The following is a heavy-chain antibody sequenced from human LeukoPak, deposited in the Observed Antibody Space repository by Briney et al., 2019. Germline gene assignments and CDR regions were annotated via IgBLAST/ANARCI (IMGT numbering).Heavy chain of an antibody. CDR1: GGTFSSYA. J-gene: IGHJ3*02. CDR2: IIPILGIA. D-gene: IGHD6-13*01. V-gene: IGHV1-69*10. Sequence: SVKVSCKASGGTFSSYAISWVRQAPGQGLEWMGGIIPILGIANYAQKFQGRVTITADKSTSTAYMELSSLRSEDTAVYYCARVAAAGHGADAFDIWGQGTMVTVSS. CDR3: ARVAAAGHGADAFDI.